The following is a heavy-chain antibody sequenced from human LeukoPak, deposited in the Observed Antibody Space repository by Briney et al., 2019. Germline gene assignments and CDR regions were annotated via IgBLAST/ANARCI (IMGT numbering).Heavy chain of an antibody. D-gene: IGHD2-2*03. Sequence: SETLSLTCTVSGVSISSYYWSWIRQPAGKGLEWIGRIYTSGSNNYSPSLKSRVTMSVDTSKNQFSLKLSSVTAADTAVYYCARDGYCSSTSCLPPSKYYYYGMDVWGQGTTVTVSS. J-gene: IGHJ6*02. CDR1: GVSISSYY. CDR2: IYTSGSN. CDR3: ARDGYCSSTSCLPPSKYYYYGMDV. V-gene: IGHV4-4*07.